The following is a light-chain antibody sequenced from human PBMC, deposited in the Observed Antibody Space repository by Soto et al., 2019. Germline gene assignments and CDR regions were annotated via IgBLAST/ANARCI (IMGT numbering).Light chain of an antibody. CDR3: QQFNSYPALT. Sequence: AIQLTQSPSSLSASVGDRVTITCRASQGISSALAWYQQKPGKAPKLLIYDASSLESGVPSRFSGSESGTDFTLTISSLQPEDFATYCCQQFNSYPALTFGGGTKVEIK. CDR1: QGISSA. CDR2: DAS. J-gene: IGKJ4*01. V-gene: IGKV1-13*02.